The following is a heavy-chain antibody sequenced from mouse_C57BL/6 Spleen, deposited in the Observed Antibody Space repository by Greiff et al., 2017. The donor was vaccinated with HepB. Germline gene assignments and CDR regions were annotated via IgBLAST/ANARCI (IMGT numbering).Heavy chain of an antibody. CDR2: IDPNSGGT. CDR3: ARGNARIRGDYFDY. CDR1: GYTFTSYW. V-gene: IGHV1-72*01. Sequence: QVQLQQPGAELVKPGASVKLSCKASGYTFTSYWMHWVKQRPGRGLEWIARIDPNSGGTKYNEKFKSKATLTVDKPSSTAYMQLSSLTSEDSAVYYWARGNARIRGDYFDYWGQGTTLTVSS. J-gene: IGHJ2*01.